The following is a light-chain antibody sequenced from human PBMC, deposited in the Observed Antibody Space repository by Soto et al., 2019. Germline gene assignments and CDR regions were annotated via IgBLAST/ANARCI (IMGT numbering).Light chain of an antibody. CDR1: QSVLFSTNNKNY. Sequence: IVVTQSPASMSVSLGETATINCRSSQSVLFSTNNKNYFAWYQQKPGQPPKLIIYWASTRESGVPDRFSGSGSGTDFTLTITSLQAEDVAVYYCQQYYSTPLTFGGGTKVDIK. J-gene: IGKJ4*01. CDR3: QQYYSTPLT. V-gene: IGKV4-1*01. CDR2: WAS.